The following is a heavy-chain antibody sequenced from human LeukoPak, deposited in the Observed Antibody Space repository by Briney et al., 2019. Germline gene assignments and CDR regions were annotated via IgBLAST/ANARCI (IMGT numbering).Heavy chain of an antibody. CDR2: IKQDGSEK. CDR1: GFTFGAYY. J-gene: IGHJ4*02. Sequence: GGSLRLSCAASGFTFGAYYMTWVRQAPGKGLEWVANIKQDGSEKYYVDSVKGRFTISRDNANNSLYLQMNSLRAEDTAVYYCARMSGIAVAAIWVSYFDYWGQGTLVTVSS. D-gene: IGHD6-19*01. V-gene: IGHV3-7*03. CDR3: ARMSGIAVAAIWVSYFDY.